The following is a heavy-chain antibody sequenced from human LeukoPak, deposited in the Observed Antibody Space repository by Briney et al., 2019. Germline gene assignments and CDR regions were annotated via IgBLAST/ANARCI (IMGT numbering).Heavy chain of an antibody. CDR3: ARDKGGDRYCSSTSCSSNPFDY. V-gene: IGHV3-21*01. D-gene: IGHD2-2*01. J-gene: IGHJ4*02. Sequence: GSLRLSCAASGFTFSSYSMNWVRQAPGKGLEWVSSISSSSSYIYYADSVKGRFTISRDNAKNSLYLQMNSLRAEDTAVYYCARDKGGDRYCSSTSCSSNPFDYWGQGTLVTVSS. CDR1: GFTFSSYS. CDR2: ISSSSSYI.